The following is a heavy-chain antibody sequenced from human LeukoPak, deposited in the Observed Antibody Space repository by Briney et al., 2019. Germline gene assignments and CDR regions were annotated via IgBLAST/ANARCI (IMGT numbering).Heavy chain of an antibody. Sequence: SETLSLTCTVSGGSISSSSYYWGWIRQPPGKGLEWIGSVYYSGSTYYNPSLKSRVTISVDTSKNQFSLKLSSVTAADTAVYYCARDRPTYYYDSSGYSIDYWGQGTLVTVSS. J-gene: IGHJ4*02. V-gene: IGHV4-39*07. CDR2: VYYSGST. D-gene: IGHD3-22*01. CDR1: GGSISSSSYY. CDR3: ARDRPTYYYDSSGYSIDY.